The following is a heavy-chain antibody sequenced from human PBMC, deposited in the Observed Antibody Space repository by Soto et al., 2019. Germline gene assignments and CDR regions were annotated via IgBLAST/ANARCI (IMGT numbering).Heavy chain of an antibody. V-gene: IGHV1-2*04. D-gene: IGHD1-26*01. CDR3: ARSLYSGSYYAFDI. CDR2: INPNSGGT. CDR1: GYTFTGYY. J-gene: IGHJ3*02. Sequence: ASVKVSCKASGYTFTGYYMHWVRQAPGQGLEGMGWINPNSGGTNYAQKFQGWVTMTRDTSISTAYMELSRLRSDDTAVYYCARSLYSGSYYAFDIWGQGTMVTVSS.